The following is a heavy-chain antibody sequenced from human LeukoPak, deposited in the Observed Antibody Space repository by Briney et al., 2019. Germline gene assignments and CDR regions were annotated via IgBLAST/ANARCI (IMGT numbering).Heavy chain of an antibody. CDR3: AKDFKSTVVTTLDY. D-gene: IGHD4-23*01. J-gene: IGHJ4*02. Sequence: GGSLRLSCAASGFTFSSYSMNWVRQAPGKGLEWVSAISGSGGSTYYADSVKGRFTISRDNSKNTLYLQMNSLRAEDTAVYYCAKDFKSTVVTTLDYWGQGTLVTVSS. V-gene: IGHV3-23*01. CDR2: ISGSGGST. CDR1: GFTFSSYS.